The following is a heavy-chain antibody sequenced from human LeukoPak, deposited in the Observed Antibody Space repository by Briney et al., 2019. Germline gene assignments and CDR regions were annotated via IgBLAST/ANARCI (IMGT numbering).Heavy chain of an antibody. CDR1: GFTFSGSA. J-gene: IGHJ4*02. CDR3: AKGMSGSCYSGLHC. Sequence: GSLRLSCAASGFTFSGSAMTRVRQAPGKGLEWVSVISGSGDSTFYADSVKGRFTISRDSSKNTVYLQMNSLRAGDTAIYYCAKGMSGSCYSGLHCWGQGTLVTVSS. D-gene: IGHD2-15*01. V-gene: IGHV3-23*01. CDR2: ISGSGDST.